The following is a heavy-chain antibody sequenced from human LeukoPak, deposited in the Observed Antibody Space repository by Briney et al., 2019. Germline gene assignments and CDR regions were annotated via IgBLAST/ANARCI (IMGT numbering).Heavy chain of an antibody. V-gene: IGHV1-2*02. J-gene: IGHJ3*02. CDR2: INPNSGGT. CDR3: ARDPLGIVGDAFDI. D-gene: IGHD3-16*01. CDR1: GYTFTGYY. Sequence: VASVKVSCKASGYTFTGYYMHWVRQAPGQGLEWMGWINPNSGGTNYAQKFQGRVTMTRDTSISTAYMELSRLRSDDTAVYYCARDPLGIVGDAFDIWGQGTMVTVSS.